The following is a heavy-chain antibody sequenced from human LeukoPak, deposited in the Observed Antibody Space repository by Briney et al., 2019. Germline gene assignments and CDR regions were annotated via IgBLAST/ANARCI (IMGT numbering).Heavy chain of an antibody. CDR2: IYPGDSDT. V-gene: IGHV5-51*01. J-gene: IGHJ4*02. D-gene: IGHD5-24*01. CDR1: GYSFTNYW. Sequence: GESLKISCKGSGYSFTNYWIGWVRQMPGKGLEWMGIIYPGDSDTEYGPSFQGQVTISADKSISTAYLQWSSLKASDTAMYYCARLRDGYNYYFDYWGQGTLVTVSS. CDR3: ARLRDGYNYYFDY.